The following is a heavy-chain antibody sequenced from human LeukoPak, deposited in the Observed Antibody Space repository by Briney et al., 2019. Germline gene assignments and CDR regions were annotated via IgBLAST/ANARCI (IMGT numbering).Heavy chain of an antibody. V-gene: IGHV3-9*01. Sequence: PGGSLRLSCAASGFTFDDYAMHWVRQAPGKSLEWVSGISWNSGSIGYADSVKGRFTISRDNAKNSLYLQMNSLRAEDTALYYCAKSSGRSARSGSGYYYGMDVWGQGTTVTVSS. CDR3: AKSSGRSARSGSGYYYGMDV. J-gene: IGHJ6*02. D-gene: IGHD1-26*01. CDR1: GFTFDDYA. CDR2: ISWNSGSI.